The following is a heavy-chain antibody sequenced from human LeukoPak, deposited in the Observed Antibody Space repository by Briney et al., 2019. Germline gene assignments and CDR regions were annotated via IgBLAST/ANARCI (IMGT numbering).Heavy chain of an antibody. CDR2: IYYSGST. V-gene: IGHV4-39*07. Sequence: SETLSLTCTVSGGSISSSSYYWGWIRQPPGTGLEWIGSIYYSGSTYYNPSLKSRVTISVDTSKNQFSLKLSSVTAADTAVYYCARNDDSSGYLGYYYYYYMDVWGKGTTVTVSS. D-gene: IGHD3-22*01. J-gene: IGHJ6*03. CDR3: ARNDDSSGYLGYYYYYYMDV. CDR1: GGSISSSSYY.